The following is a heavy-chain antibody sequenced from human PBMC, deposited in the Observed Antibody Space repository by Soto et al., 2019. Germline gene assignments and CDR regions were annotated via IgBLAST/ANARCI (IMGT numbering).Heavy chain of an antibody. Sequence: PGGSLRLSCTASGFTFSTYSMTWVRQAPGKGLVGVSRINGDGSSTGYADSVKGRFTISRDNAKNTLYLQMNSLRAEDTAVYYCARESDGANSLWGQGTLVTVSS. D-gene: IGHD4-17*01. CDR3: ARESDGANSL. V-gene: IGHV3-74*01. CDR1: GFTFSTYS. CDR2: INGDGSST. J-gene: IGHJ4*02.